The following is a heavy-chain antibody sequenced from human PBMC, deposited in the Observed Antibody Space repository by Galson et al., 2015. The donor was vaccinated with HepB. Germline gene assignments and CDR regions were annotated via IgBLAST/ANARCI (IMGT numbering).Heavy chain of an antibody. CDR1: GFTLSGYG. V-gene: IGHV3-21*01. CDR3: TRRGPETGFYYYYMDV. CDR2: ISSGSSYT. Sequence: SLRLSCAASGFTLSGYGMNWVRQAPGKGLEWVSFISSGSSYTYYAESVKGRFTISRDNARKSVYLQMHSLRAEDTAVYYCTRRGPETGFYYYYMDVWGKGTTVTVSS. D-gene: IGHD3-10*01. J-gene: IGHJ6*03.